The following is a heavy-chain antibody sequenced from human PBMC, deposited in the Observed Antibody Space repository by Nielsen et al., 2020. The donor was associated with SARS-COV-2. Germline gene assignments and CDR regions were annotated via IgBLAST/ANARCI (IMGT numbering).Heavy chain of an antibody. Sequence: GGSLRLSCKGSGYSFTSYWIGWVRQMPGKGLEWMGIIYPGDSDTRYSPSFQGQVTISADKSISTAYLQWSSLKASDTAMYYCARAYCGGDCYSGYYFDYWGQGTLVTVSS. J-gene: IGHJ4*02. CDR3: ARAYCGGDCYSGYYFDY. CDR2: IYPGDSDT. D-gene: IGHD2-21*02. V-gene: IGHV5-51*01. CDR1: GYSFTSYW.